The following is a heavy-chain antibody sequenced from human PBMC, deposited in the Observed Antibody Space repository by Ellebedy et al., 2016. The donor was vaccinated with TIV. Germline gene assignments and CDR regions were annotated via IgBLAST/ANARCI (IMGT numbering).Heavy chain of an antibody. Sequence: SETLSLXXSVSGASISTNYWSWIRQPPGKGLEWIGYIHYSGNTKYNPSLKNRVSMSVDTSNSQFSLQVSSVTAADTAVYYCVGPWPGRYDHWGQGTLVPVSS. CDR1: GASISTNY. CDR3: VGPWPGRYDH. CDR2: IHYSGNT. V-gene: IGHV4-59*03. J-gene: IGHJ4*02.